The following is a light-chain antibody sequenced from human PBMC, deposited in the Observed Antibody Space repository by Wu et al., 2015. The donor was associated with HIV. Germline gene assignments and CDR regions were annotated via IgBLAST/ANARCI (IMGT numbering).Light chain of an antibody. Sequence: EIVMTQSPATLSVSPGERATLSCRASQSVSSNLAWYQQKPGQAPRLLIYGASTRATGIPARFSGSGSGTDFTLSISRLEPEDFAVYYCQHYQTFGQGTKVEIK. V-gene: IGKV3-15*01. J-gene: IGKJ1*01. CDR2: GAS. CDR1: QSVSSN. CDR3: QHYQT.